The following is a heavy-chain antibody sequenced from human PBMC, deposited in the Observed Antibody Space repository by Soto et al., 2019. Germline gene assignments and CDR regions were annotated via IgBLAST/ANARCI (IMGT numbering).Heavy chain of an antibody. V-gene: IGHV1-69*13. Sequence: SVKVSCKAFGGNFTNYGISWVRQAPGQGLEWMGGIIPLFGTTNYAQKFRGRVTVTADESTSTVYMELNSLRSEDTAIYYCARAHGTSWYNWFDPWGQGTLVTVSS. J-gene: IGHJ5*02. CDR2: IIPLFGTT. CDR3: ARAHGTSWYNWFDP. D-gene: IGHD1-26*01. CDR1: GGNFTNYG.